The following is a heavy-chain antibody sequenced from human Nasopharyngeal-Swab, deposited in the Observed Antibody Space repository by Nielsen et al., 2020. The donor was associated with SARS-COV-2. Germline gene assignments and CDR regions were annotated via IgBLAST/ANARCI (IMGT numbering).Heavy chain of an antibody. D-gene: IGHD3-22*01. Sequence: SETLSLTCTVSGGSISSYYWSWIRQPPGKGLEWIGSIYYSGSTYYNPSLKSRVTISVDTSKNQFSLKLSSVTAADTAVYYCARHNTITMIVVVIPSVFDYWGQGTLVTVSS. V-gene: IGHV4-59*05. CDR2: IYYSGST. J-gene: IGHJ4*02. CDR1: GGSISSYY. CDR3: ARHNTITMIVVVIPSVFDY.